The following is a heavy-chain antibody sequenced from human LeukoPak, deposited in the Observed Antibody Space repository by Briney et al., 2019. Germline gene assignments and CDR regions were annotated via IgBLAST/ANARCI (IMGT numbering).Heavy chain of an antibody. CDR2: ITPNSGVT. J-gene: IGHJ4*02. V-gene: IGHV1-2*06. D-gene: IGHD7-27*01. Sequence: ASVKVSCKASGYTVSDYFIHWVRQAPAQGLEWMGRITPNSGVTEYAHNFQGRDTMTRDTSISVSYMELNRLTSDDTAVYYCARDLSSTSNWELDYWGQGTLVTVSS. CDR3: ARDLSSTSNWELDY. CDR1: GYTVSDYF.